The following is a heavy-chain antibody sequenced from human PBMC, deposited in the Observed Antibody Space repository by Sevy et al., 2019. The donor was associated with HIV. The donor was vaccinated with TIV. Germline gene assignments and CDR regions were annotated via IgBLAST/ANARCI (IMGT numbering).Heavy chain of an antibody. CDR1: GFTFSSCA. D-gene: IGHD3-10*01. CDR2: ISDSGSTT. J-gene: IGHJ4*02. Sequence: GESLKISCAASGFTFSSCAMSWVRQAPGKGLEWVSGISDSGSTTYYADSVKGRFTISRDNSKNTRYLQMNSLRAEDTAVYYCVKVAGSGTYYSGDFDYWGQGTLVTVSS. CDR3: VKVAGSGTYYSGDFDY. V-gene: IGHV3-23*01.